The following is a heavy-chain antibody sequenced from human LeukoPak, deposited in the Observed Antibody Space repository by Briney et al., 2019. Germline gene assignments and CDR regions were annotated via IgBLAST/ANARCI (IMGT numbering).Heavy chain of an antibody. J-gene: IGHJ3*02. CDR3: ATRRGWLLRGPFDI. CDR2: IYSSGNT. V-gene: IGHV4-39*01. CDR1: GASISSSNYY. D-gene: IGHD6-19*01. Sequence: SETGSLTCAVSGASISSSNYYWCWVRQSPGKGLEWIGNIYSSGNTYYNASLKSRVTMYIDTSKNQFSLKLSSVTAADTAVYYCATRRGWLLRGPFDIWGQGTMVTVSS.